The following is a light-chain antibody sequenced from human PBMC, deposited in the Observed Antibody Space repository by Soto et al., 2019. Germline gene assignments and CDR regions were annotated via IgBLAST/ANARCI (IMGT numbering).Light chain of an antibody. CDR3: EQYNSYPVA. V-gene: IGKV1-13*02. Sequence: AIQLTQSPSSLSASVGDRVTITCRASQGISSALAWFQQKPGKPPKLLIYDASSLESWVPSRFSGSGSGTHFTLSIATLQPADFPTYDCEQYNSYPVAFSGSTKVDIK. CDR2: DAS. CDR1: QGISSA. J-gene: IGKJ4*01.